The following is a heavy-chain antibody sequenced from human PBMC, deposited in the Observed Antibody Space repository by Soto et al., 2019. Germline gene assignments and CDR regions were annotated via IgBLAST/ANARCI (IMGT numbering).Heavy chain of an antibody. CDR1: GYTFTSYA. CDR2: INAGNGNT. D-gene: IGHD1-1*01. V-gene: IGHV1-3*01. J-gene: IGHJ3*02. CDR3: ALPTGISGYAFDI. Sequence: GASVKVSCKASGYTFTSYAMHWVRQAPGQRLEWMGWINAGNGNTKYSQKFQGRVTITRDTSASTAYMELSSLRSEDTAVYYCALPTGISGYAFDIWGQGTMVTVSS.